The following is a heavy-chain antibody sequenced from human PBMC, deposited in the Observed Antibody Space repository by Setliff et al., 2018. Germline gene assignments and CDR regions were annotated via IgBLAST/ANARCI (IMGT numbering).Heavy chain of an antibody. CDR3: ARDTEEIRGDYGAFNI. J-gene: IGHJ3*02. CDR1: GSTFTSYY. V-gene: IGHV1-2*06. Sequence: GSVKVSCKASGSTFTSYYTHWVRQAPGQGLEWLGRIDPNSGGTDYAQRFQGRVTMSGDTSISTAYMELSGLRSDDTAIYYCARDTEEIRGDYGAFNIWGQGTMVTVSS. CDR2: IDPNSGGT. D-gene: IGHD4-17*01.